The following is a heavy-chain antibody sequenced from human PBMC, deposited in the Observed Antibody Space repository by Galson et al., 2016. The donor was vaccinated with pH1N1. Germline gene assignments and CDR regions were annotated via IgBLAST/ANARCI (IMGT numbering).Heavy chain of an antibody. J-gene: IGHJ4*02. Sequence: SETLSLTCSVSGDSMRTYYWNWIRQSPGKGLEWIGNIFYSGITSYNASMKSRVTISLDTSTNQVSLKLTSVTPADSAKYYCARGRGVQERQSHYCDSWGPGPLVTVSS. CDR3: ARGRGVQERQSHYCDS. V-gene: IGHV4-59*01. CDR2: IFYSGIT. D-gene: IGHD6-25*01. CDR1: GDSMRTYY.